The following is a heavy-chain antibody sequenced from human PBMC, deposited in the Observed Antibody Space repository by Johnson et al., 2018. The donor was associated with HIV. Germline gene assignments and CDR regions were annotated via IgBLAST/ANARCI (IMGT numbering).Heavy chain of an antibody. V-gene: IGHV3-30*02. J-gene: IGHJ3*02. CDR1: GFTFSRFG. Sequence: QVQLVESGGGVVQPGGSLRLSCVASGFTFSRFGMHWVRQAPGKGLEWVAFIRYDGSDKYYADSVKGRFTISRDNSKNTLYLQMNSLRAEDTAVYYCARDSYDISGKQHDAFDIWGQGTMVTVSS. D-gene: IGHD3-22*01. CDR3: ARDSYDISGKQHDAFDI. CDR2: IRYDGSDK.